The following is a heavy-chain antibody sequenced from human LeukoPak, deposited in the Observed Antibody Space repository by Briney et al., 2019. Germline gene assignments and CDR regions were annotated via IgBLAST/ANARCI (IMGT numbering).Heavy chain of an antibody. CDR3: ARAGWLRLNYFDY. D-gene: IGHD5-12*01. CDR1: GFTFSDYY. J-gene: IGHJ4*02. Sequence: GGSLRLSCAASGFTFSDYYMSWIRQAPGKGREWVSCISSSGSTIYYADSVKGRFTISRDNAKNSLYLQMNSLRAEDTAVYYCARAGWLRLNYFDYWGQGTLVTVSS. CDR2: ISSSGSTI. V-gene: IGHV3-11*01.